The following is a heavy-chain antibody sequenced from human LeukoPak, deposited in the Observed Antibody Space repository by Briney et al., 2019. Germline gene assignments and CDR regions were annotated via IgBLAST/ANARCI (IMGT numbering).Heavy chain of an antibody. V-gene: IGHV1-18*01. J-gene: IGHJ4*02. D-gene: IGHD1-14*01. CDR3: AITGKVTGYYYFDY. CDR1: GYTFTSYG. CDR2: ISAYNGNT. Sequence: ASVKVSCKASGYTFTSYGISWVRQAPGQGLEWMGWISAYNGNTNYAQKLQGRVTMTTGTSTSTAYMELRSLRSDDTAVYYCAITGKVTGYYYFDYWGQGTLVTVSS.